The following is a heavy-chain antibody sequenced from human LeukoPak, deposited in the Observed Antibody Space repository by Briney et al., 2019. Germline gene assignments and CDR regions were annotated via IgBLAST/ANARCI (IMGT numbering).Heavy chain of an antibody. CDR3: ARGPFRSAGIAARPFPFDY. D-gene: IGHD6-6*01. CDR2: INPNSGGT. CDR1: GYTFTGYY. V-gene: IGHV1-2*02. J-gene: IGHJ4*02. Sequence: ASVKVSCKASGYTFTGYYMHWVRQAPGQGLEWMGWINPNSGGTNYAQKFQGRVTMTRDTSISTAYMELSRLRSDDTAVYYCARGPFRSAGIAARPFPFDYWGQGTLVTVSS.